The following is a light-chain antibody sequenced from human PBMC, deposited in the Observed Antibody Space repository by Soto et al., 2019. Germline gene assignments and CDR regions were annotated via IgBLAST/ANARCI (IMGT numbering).Light chain of an antibody. Sequence: DIQMTQSPSSLSASVGYRVTITCRASQGISNYLAWYQQKPGKVPKLLIYAASTLQSGVPSRFSGSGSWTDFTLTISSLQPEDVATYYCQKYNRAPFTFGPAIKLYIK. CDR1: QGISNY. V-gene: IGKV1-27*01. J-gene: IGKJ3*01. CDR3: QKYNRAPFT. CDR2: AAS.